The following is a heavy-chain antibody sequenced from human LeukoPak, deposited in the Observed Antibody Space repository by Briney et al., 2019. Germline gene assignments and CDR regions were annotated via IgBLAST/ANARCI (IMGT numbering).Heavy chain of an antibody. CDR1: GYTFTNYE. J-gene: IGHJ5*02. CDR2: MNPRNGNT. Sequence: GASVKVSSKSSGYTFTNYEINWVRQATGQGRGWMGWMNPRNGNTAYAQKFQGRVTMTRDTSITTAYLELSSLTSDDTAVYYCVKAAITLTLNADWFEPWGQGTLVTVSS. D-gene: IGHD5-18*01. V-gene: IGHV1-8*01. CDR3: VKAAITLTLNADWFEP.